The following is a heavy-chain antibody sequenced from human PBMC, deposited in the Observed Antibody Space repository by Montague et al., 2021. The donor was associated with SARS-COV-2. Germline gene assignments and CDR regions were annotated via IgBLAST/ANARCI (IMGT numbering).Heavy chain of an antibody. D-gene: IGHD2-15*01. V-gene: IGHV4-59*01. Sequence: SETLSLTCTVSGASMRSYCWTWIRQSPGKGLQWIGYTDYSGSTSYNPSLQSRLTMTVDTSKNQFTLRLMSVTAADSAVYYCARVVGMSGGITQVGYWGRGLPVT. CDR2: TDYSGST. CDR3: ARVVGMSGGITQVGY. J-gene: IGHJ4*02. CDR1: GASMRSYC.